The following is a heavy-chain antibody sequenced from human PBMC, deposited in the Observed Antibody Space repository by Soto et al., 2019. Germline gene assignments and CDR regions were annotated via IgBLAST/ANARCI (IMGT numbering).Heavy chain of an antibody. CDR1: GGTLSSYA. CDR3: ARDRGSYNWFDP. J-gene: IGHJ5*02. D-gene: IGHD6-13*01. CDR2: IIPIFGTA. Sequence: ASVKVSCKASGGTLSSYAISWVRQAPGQGLEWMGGIIPIFGTANYAQKFQGRVTITADESTSTAYMELSSLRSEDTAVYYCARDRGSYNWFDPWGQGTLVTVSS. V-gene: IGHV1-69*13.